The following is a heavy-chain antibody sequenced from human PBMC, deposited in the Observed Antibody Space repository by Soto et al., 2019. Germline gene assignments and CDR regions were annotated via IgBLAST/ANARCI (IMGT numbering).Heavy chain of an antibody. D-gene: IGHD3-3*02. CDR3: ARGGATIFGVIDS. V-gene: IGHV1-46*01. J-gene: IGHJ4*02. CDR2: FLASGGNT. CDR1: GYSFFSYY. Sequence: ASVKVSCKASGYSFFSYYIHWVRQASGQGLEWMGRFLASGGNTFYAQRFRGRVSMTRDTSSTNTVSLELTSLTSDDTAVYYCARGGATIFGVIDSWGQGTRVTVSS.